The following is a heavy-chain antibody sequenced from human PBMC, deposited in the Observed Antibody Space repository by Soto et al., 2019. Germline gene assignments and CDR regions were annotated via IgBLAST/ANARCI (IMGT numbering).Heavy chain of an antibody. J-gene: IGHJ4*02. D-gene: IGHD3-22*01. CDR2: INHSGST. V-gene: IGHV4-34*01. CDR1: GGSFSAYY. CDR3: ARVKTRSGYYGIDY. Sequence: SETLSLTCAVYGGSFSAYYWSWIRQPPGKGLEWIGDINHSGSTNYNPSLKSRLTISVDTSKNQFPLKLSSVTAADTAVYYCARVKTRSGYYGIDYWGQGTLVNVSS.